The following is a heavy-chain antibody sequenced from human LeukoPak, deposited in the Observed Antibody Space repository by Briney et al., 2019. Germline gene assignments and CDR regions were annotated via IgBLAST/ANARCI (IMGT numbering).Heavy chain of an antibody. V-gene: IGHV4-59*01. Sequence: SETLSPTCTVSGGSISSYYWSWIRQPPGKGLEWIGYIYYSGSTNYNPSLKSRVTISVDTSKNQFSLKLSSVTAADTAVYYCARRCGLLDAFDIWGQGTMVTVSS. J-gene: IGHJ3*02. CDR1: GGSISSYY. CDR2: IYYSGST. D-gene: IGHD2-21*01. CDR3: ARRCGLLDAFDI.